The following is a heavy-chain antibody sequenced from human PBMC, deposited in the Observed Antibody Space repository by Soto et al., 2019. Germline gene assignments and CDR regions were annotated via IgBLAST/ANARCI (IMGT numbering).Heavy chain of an antibody. CDR1: GGTYSSHA. CDR3: ARDYGGNSLPFDP. D-gene: IGHD4-17*01. CDR2: IIPLFGTA. J-gene: IGHJ5*02. Sequence: QVQLVQSGAEVKKPGSSVKVSCKASGGTYSSHAISWVRQAPGQGLEWMGGIIPLFGTANYAQKFQGRVTITADESTSTAYMELSSLRSEDTAVYYCARDYGGNSLPFDPWGQGTLVTVSS. V-gene: IGHV1-69*12.